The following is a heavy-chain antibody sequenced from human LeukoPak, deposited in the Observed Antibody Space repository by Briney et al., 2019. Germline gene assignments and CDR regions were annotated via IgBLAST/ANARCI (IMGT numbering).Heavy chain of an antibody. J-gene: IGHJ4*02. CDR3: ASSSPTGSGSFH. D-gene: IGHD3-10*01. CDR2: ISRSSSYI. Sequence: GGSLRLSCAASGFTFSSYSMNWVRQAPGQGLEWVSSISRSSSYIYYADSVKGRFTISRDNAKNSLYLQMNSLRAEDTAVYYCASSSPTGSGSFHWGQGTLVTVS. CDR1: GFTFSSYS. V-gene: IGHV3-21*01.